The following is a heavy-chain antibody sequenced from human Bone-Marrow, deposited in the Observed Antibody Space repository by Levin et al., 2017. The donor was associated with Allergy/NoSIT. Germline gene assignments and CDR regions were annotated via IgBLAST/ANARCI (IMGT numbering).Heavy chain of an antibody. V-gene: IGHV2-70*11. Sequence: QTLSLTCTFSGFSLKTSGTCINWIRQPPGKAPEWLARIDWDEDKYYRASLKTRLTISKDPSTNQVVLTMTNMDPVDTGTYYCARMINYFGSGSPLMDVWGQGTTVTVSS. CDR2: IDWDEDK. CDR3: ARMINYFGSGSPLMDV. CDR1: GFSLKTSGTC. D-gene: IGHD3-10*01. J-gene: IGHJ6*02.